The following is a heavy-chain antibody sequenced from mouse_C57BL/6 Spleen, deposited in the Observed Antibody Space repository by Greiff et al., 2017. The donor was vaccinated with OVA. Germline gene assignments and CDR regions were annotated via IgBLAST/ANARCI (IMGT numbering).Heavy chain of an antibody. CDR2: IRNKANGYTT. V-gene: IGHV7-3*01. Sequence: EVQGVESGGGLVQPGGSLSLSCAASGFTFTDYYMSWVRQPPGKALEWLGFIRNKANGYTTEYSASVKGRFTISRDNSQIILYLQMNALRAEDSATYYCARYDGTAYWYFDVWGTGTTVTVSS. CDR1: GFTFTDYY. D-gene: IGHD4-1*01. J-gene: IGHJ1*03. CDR3: ARYDGTAYWYFDV.